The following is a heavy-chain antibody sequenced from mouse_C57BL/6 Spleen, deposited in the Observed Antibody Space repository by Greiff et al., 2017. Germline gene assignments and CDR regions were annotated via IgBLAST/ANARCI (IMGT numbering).Heavy chain of an antibody. Sequence: EVQPVESGGGLVQPKGSLKLSCAASGFTFNTYAMHWVRQAPGKGLEWVSRIRSKSSNYATYFADSVKDRFTIPRDDSQSMLYLQMNNLKTEDTAMDYCVRDGEEYMVTTEAWFAYWGQGTLVTVSA. CDR2: IRSKSSNYAT. J-gene: IGHJ3*01. CDR1: GFTFNTYA. D-gene: IGHD2-2*01. V-gene: IGHV10-3*01. CDR3: VRDGEEYMVTTEAWFAY.